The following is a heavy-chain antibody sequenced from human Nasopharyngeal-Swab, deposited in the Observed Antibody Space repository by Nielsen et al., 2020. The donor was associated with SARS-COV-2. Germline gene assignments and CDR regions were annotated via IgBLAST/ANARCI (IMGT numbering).Heavy chain of an antibody. Sequence: GESLKISCAASGFTVSSNYMSWVRQAPGKGLEWVSVIYSGGSTYYADSVKGRFTISRDNSKNTLYLQMNSLRAEDTAVYYCAREGNYYDSSGYYSKYYYYYTDVWGKGTTVTVSS. D-gene: IGHD3-22*01. CDR3: AREGNYYDSSGYYSKYYYYYTDV. CDR2: IYSGGST. J-gene: IGHJ6*03. V-gene: IGHV3-66*01. CDR1: GFTVSSNY.